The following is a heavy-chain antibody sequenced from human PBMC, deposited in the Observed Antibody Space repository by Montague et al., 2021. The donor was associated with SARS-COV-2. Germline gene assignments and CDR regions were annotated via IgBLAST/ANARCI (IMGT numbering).Heavy chain of an antibody. Sequence: TLSLTCTVSGGSISSGGYYWRWIRQHPGKGLEWIGFIYYSGSADYNPSLESRVSISVDRSKNQFSLKLSSVTAADTAVYYCARIFCGGDCNGSGVFDIWGQGTMVTVSS. CDR3: ARIFCGGDCNGSGVFDI. D-gene: IGHD2-21*02. CDR2: IYYSGSA. CDR1: GGSISSGGYY. J-gene: IGHJ3*02. V-gene: IGHV4-31*03.